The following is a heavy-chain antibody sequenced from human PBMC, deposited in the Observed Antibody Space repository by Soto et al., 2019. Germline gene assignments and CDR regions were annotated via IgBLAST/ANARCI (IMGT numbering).Heavy chain of an antibody. J-gene: IGHJ4*02. CDR3: AREITLGDYFDY. CDR2: IYYSGST. CDR1: GGSISSGGYY. Sequence: QVQLQESGPGLVKPSQTLSLTCTVSGGSISSGGYYWSWIRQHPGKGLGWIGYIYYSGSTYYNLFTKSRANISVDTSTNKTSQKLSSVTAADTAVYSCAREITLGDYFDYWGQGTLLIVSS. V-gene: IGHV4-31*03.